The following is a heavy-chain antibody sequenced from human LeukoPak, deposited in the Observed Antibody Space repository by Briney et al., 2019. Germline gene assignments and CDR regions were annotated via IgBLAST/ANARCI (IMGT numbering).Heavy chain of an antibody. J-gene: IGHJ4*02. Sequence: MPSETLSLTCTVSGGSISSSSYYWGWIRQPPGEGLEWIGSIYYSGSTYYNPSLKSRVTISVDTSKNQFSLKLSSVTAADTAVYYCAEGVVHGSPRDYWGQGTLVTVSS. D-gene: IGHD3-3*01. CDR1: GGSISSSSYY. CDR2: IYYSGST. CDR3: AEGVVHGSPRDY. V-gene: IGHV4-39*01.